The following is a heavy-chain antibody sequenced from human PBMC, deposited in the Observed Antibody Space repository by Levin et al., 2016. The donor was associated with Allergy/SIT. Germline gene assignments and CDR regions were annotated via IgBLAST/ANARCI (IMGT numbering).Heavy chain of an antibody. J-gene: IGHJ6*02. CDR3: TREGYYYDSSGYHNYYYYYGMDV. D-gene: IGHD3-22*01. Sequence: WIRQPPGKGLEWVGFIRSKAYGGTTEYAASVKGRFTISRDDSKSIAYLQMNSLKTEDTAVYYCTREGYYYDSSGYHNYYYYYGMDVWGQGTTVTVSS. CDR2: IRSKAYGGTT. V-gene: IGHV3-49*02.